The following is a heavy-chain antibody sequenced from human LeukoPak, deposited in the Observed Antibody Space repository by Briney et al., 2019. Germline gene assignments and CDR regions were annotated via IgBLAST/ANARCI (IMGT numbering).Heavy chain of an antibody. Sequence: PGGSLRLSCAASGFSFNSHWMSWVGQAPGKGLEWVAIINQDESVQHYVDSMRGRFTISRDNAKNSLYLQMNSLRDEDTAIYYCTRGAGWLLDYWGQGTLVTVSS. J-gene: IGHJ4*02. CDR1: GFSFNSHW. CDR3: TRGAGWLLDY. CDR2: INQDESVQ. V-gene: IGHV3-7*01. D-gene: IGHD5-12*01.